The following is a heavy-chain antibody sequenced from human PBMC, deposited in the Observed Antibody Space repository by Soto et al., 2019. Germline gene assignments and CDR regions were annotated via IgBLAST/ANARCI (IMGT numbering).Heavy chain of an antibody. D-gene: IGHD3-10*01. CDR1: GGSISSGGYS. J-gene: IGHJ6*02. CDR3: AREGDYYGSGSYYYYGMDV. V-gene: IGHV4-30-2*01. CDR2: IYHSGST. Sequence: SETLSLTCAVSGGSISSGGYSWSWIRQPPGKGLEWIGYIYHSGSTNYNPSLKSRVTISVDRSKNQFSLKLSSVTAADTAVYYCAREGDYYGSGSYYYYGMDVWGQGTTVTVSS.